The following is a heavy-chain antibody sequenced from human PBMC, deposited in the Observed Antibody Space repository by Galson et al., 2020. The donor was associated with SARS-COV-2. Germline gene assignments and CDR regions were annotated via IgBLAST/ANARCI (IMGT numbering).Heavy chain of an antibody. CDR2: IYSSGST. CDR3: ARDGVAGRPFDY. Sequence: SETLSLTCIVSGDSISGYYWTWIRQPAAKGLEWIGRIYSSGSTNYNPSLKSRVTMSVDTSKNQFSLSLTSVTAADTAMYYCARDGVAGRPFDYWGQGTLVTVSS. CDR1: GDSISGYY. V-gene: IGHV4-4*07. J-gene: IGHJ4*02. D-gene: IGHD6-19*01.